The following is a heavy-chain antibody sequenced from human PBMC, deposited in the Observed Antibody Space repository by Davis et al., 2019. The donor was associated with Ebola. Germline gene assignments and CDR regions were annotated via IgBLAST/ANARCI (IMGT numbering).Heavy chain of an antibody. V-gene: IGHV1-2*02. D-gene: IGHD3-22*01. Sequence: ASVKVSCKASGYTFTGYYMHWVRQAPGQGLEWMGWINPNSGGTNYAQKFQGRVTMTRDTSISTAYMELSRLRSDDTAVYYCARDLPLPTNDSSGSPRYYYGMDVWGQGTTVTVSS. CDR3: ARDLPLPTNDSSGSPRYYYGMDV. J-gene: IGHJ6*02. CDR1: GYTFTGYY. CDR2: INPNSGGT.